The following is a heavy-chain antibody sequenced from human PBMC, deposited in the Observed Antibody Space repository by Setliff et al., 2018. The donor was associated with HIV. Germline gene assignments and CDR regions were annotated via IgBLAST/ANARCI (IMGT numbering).Heavy chain of an antibody. D-gene: IGHD3-10*01. V-gene: IGHV3-30*02. CDR3: AKGLWRYYNSGSFYMDV. CDR1: GFTFSSYG. CDR2: IGYDGGSK. J-gene: IGHJ6*03. Sequence: PGGSLRLSCAASGFTFSSYGMQWFRQAAGKGLEWVAVIGYDGGSKDYADSVKGRFVISRDNSKNNLYLQMNSLRAEEAAVYYCAKGLWRYYNSGSFYMDVWGKGTTVTVSS.